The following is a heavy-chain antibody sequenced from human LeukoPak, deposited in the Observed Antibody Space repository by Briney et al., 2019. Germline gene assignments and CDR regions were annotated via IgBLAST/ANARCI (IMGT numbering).Heavy chain of an antibody. CDR2: ISDGGRNT. J-gene: IGHJ5*02. D-gene: IGHD6-19*01. CDR3: AKDKRGSSGWYDH. Sequence: GGSLRLSCATSGFAFSSYTMNWVRQAPGKGLEWVSTISDGGRNTHYADSVEGRFTISRDDSKNTVYLEMNSLRDEDTAVYYCAKDKRGSSGWYDHWGQGTLVIVSS. V-gene: IGHV3-23*01. CDR1: GFAFSSYT.